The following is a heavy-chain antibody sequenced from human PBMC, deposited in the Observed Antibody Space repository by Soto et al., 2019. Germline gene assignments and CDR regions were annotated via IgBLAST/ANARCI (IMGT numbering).Heavy chain of an antibody. J-gene: IGHJ6*03. V-gene: IGHV3-33*01. Sequence: GGSLRLSCAASGFTFSSYGMHWVRQAPGKGLEWVAVIWYDGSNKYYADSVKGRFTISRDNSKNTLYLQMNSLRAEDKGGYYCARSIRFLEPWYMDVWGKGTTVTVSS. CDR3: ARSIRFLEPWYMDV. CDR1: GFTFSSYG. D-gene: IGHD3-3*01. CDR2: IWYDGSNK.